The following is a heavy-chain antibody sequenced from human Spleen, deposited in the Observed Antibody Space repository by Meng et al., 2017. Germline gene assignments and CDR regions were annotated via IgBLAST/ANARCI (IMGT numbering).Heavy chain of an antibody. CDR3: ARTDYYGSGILGY. J-gene: IGHJ4*02. D-gene: IGHD3-10*01. V-gene: IGHV1-46*03. CDR1: GYTFTTYY. CDR2: INPSGGST. Sequence: QVQLVQSGAEVMKPGASVKVSCKASGYTFTTYYMHWVRQAPGQGLEWMGIINPSGGSTTYAQKFQGRVTMTGDTSTSTVYMDLSSLRSEDTAVYYCARTDYYGSGILGYWGQGTLVTVSS.